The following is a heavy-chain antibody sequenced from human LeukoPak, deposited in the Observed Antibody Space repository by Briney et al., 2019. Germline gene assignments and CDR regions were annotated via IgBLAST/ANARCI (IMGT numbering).Heavy chain of an antibody. V-gene: IGHV3-74*03. D-gene: IGHD1-14*01. Sequence: PGGSLRLSCAASGFTFSDYWMHWVRQVPGKGLVWVSRINTSGSSTTYADYVKGRFTISRDNAMNTLYLQMDSLRAEDTGVYYCARSNHADDFWGQGTLVTVSS. CDR1: GFTFSDYW. CDR2: INTSGSST. J-gene: IGHJ4*02. CDR3: ARSNHADDF.